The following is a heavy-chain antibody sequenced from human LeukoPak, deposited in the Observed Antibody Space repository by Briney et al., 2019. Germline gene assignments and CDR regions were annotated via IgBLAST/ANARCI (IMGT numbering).Heavy chain of an antibody. CDR2: ISGNGGST. V-gene: IGHV3-23*01. J-gene: IGHJ1*01. D-gene: IGHD1-26*01. Sequence: GGSLRLSCAASGFTFSNYGMSWVRQAPGKGLEWVSTISGNGGSTYNADSVKGRFTISRDNSKNTLYLQMNSLRAEDTAVYYCARGTGIVGATVWGQGTLVTVSS. CDR3: ARGTGIVGATV. CDR1: GFTFSNYG.